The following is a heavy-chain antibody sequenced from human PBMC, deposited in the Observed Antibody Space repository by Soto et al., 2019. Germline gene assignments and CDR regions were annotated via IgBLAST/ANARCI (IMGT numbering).Heavy chain of an antibody. CDR3: ARVRWFNYWYFGL. CDR2: IYHSGST. CDR1: GGSISSGGYS. V-gene: IGHV4-30-2*01. D-gene: IGHD2-15*01. J-gene: IGHJ2*01. Sequence: QLQLQESGSGLVKPSQTLSLTCAVSGGSISSGGYSWSWIRQPPGKGLEWIGYIYHSGSTYYNPSLMSRVTLSVDRSKNQFSLKLSSVTAADTAVYYCARVRWFNYWYFGLWGRGTLVTVSS.